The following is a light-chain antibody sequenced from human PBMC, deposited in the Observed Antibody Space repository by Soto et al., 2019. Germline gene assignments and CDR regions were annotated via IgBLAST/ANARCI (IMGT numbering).Light chain of an antibody. J-gene: IGKJ5*01. Sequence: EIVLTQSPGTLSLSPWERATLSCRASQSVSSSYLAWYQQNPGQAPRLLMSGASSRATGIPDRFSGSGSGTDVTLTISRLEADDFAVYYCQQSSSSPMTFGLGTRLEIK. CDR3: QQSSSSPMT. CDR2: GAS. V-gene: IGKV3-20*01. CDR1: QSVSSSY.